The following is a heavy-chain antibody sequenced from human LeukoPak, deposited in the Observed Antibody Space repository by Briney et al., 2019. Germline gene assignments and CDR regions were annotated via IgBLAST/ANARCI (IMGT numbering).Heavy chain of an antibody. CDR2: IYSGGST. CDR1: GFTVSSNY. Sequence: GGSLRLSCAASGFTVSSNYMSWVRQAPGKGLEWVSVIYSGGSTDYADSVKGRFTISRDNSKNTLYLQMNSLRAEDTAVYYCARALGYCSCTSCYTKRSGYYYYMDVWGKGTTVTI. D-gene: IGHD2-2*02. V-gene: IGHV3-53*01. CDR3: ARALGYCSCTSCYTKRSGYYYYMDV. J-gene: IGHJ6*03.